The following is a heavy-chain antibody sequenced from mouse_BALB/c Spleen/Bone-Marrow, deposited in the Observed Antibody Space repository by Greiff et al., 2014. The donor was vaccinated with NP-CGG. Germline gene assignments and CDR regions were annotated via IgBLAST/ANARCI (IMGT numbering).Heavy chain of an antibody. CDR2: TYPGNNDS. CDR3: AGYGNYFFDY. J-gene: IGHJ2*01. V-gene: IGHV1-5*01. Sequence: EVQLQQSGTVLARPGASVKMSCKASGSTFTSYWMHWVKQRPGQGLEWIGATYPGNNDSRYNQKFNDKAKLTAVTSTNTAYMELSSLTYEDSAVYYCAGYGNYFFDYRGQGTTLTVSS. CDR1: GSTFTSYW. D-gene: IGHD2-1*01.